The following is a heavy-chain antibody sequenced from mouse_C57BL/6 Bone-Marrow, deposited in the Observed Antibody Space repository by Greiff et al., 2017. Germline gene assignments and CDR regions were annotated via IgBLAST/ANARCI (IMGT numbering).Heavy chain of an antibody. CDR2: ILPGSGST. Sequence: QVQLQQSGAELMKPGASVKLSCKATGYTFTGYWIEWVKQRPGHGLEWIGEILPGSGSTNYTEKFKGKATFTADTSSNTAYMQLSSLTTEDSAIYYCARGYYGSSPYWYFDVWGTGTTVTVSS. D-gene: IGHD1-1*01. CDR1: GYTFTGYW. V-gene: IGHV1-9*01. J-gene: IGHJ1*03. CDR3: ARGYYGSSPYWYFDV.